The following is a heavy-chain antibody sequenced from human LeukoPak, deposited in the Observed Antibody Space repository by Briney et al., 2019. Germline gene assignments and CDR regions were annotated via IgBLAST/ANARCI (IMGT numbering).Heavy chain of an antibody. CDR2: INPDTGGT. CDR3: TRYYCSACRGCTCYPVAY. Sequence: ASAKVSFKASGYTFTDQYIHWVGQAPGQGLEWMGCINPDTGGTDYAQKFQGRAPMTRDTSISTAYMELSRLKSDDTAVYYCTRYYCSACRGCTCYPVAYWGRGILVIVSS. V-gene: IGHV1-2*02. J-gene: IGHJ4*02. D-gene: IGHD2-15*01. CDR1: GYTFTDQY.